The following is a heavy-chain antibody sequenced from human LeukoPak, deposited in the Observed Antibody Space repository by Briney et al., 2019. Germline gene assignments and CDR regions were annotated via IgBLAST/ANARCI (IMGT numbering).Heavy chain of an antibody. CDR1: GFTVSSNY. D-gene: IGHD6-6*01. CDR2: IYSGGST. J-gene: IGHJ6*03. V-gene: IGHV3-66*02. CDR3: AGAARNYYYYYMDV. Sequence: PGGSLRLSCAASGFTVSSNYMSWVRQAPGKGLEWVSVIYSGGSTYYADSVKGQFTISRDNSKNTLYLQMNSLRAEDTAVYYCAGAARNYYYYYMDVWGKGTTVTVSS.